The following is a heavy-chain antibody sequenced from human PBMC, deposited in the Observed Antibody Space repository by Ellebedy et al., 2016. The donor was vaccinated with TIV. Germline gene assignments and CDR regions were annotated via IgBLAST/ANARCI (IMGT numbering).Heavy chain of an antibody. CDR2: IYQDGSAK. Sequence: GESLKISCTASGFSFRNYWMGWVRQAPGKGLEWVANIYQDGSAKYVVDSVKGRFTISRDNAKNSLYLQLNSLRVEDTAVYYCARRGSYGDYAVQVNNWFDRWGQGTLVTV. J-gene: IGHJ5*02. CDR1: GFSFRNYW. V-gene: IGHV3-7*01. CDR3: ARRGSYGDYAVQVNNWFDR. D-gene: IGHD4-17*01.